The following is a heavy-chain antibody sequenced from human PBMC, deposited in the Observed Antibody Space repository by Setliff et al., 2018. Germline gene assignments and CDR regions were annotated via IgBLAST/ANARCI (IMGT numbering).Heavy chain of an antibody. J-gene: IGHJ6*03. D-gene: IGHD4-4*01. CDR2: TIPMFGST. V-gene: IGHV1-69*05. CDR1: GYTFTNHY. CDR3: ARADYIRYFYMDA. Sequence: SVKVSCKASGYTFTNHYMHWVRQAPGQGLEWMGGTIPMFGSTSYAQKFQGRVTIITDESTSTAYMELSSLRSEDTAMYYCARADYIRYFYMDAWGKGTTVTVSS.